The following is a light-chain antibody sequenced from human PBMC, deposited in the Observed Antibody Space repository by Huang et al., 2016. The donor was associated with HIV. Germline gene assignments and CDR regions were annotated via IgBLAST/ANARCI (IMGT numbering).Light chain of an antibody. J-gene: IGKJ3*01. V-gene: IGKV1-33*01. Sequence: DIQLTQSPSSLSASVGDRVTITCQASQVITKYLNWYQHKPGKAPKLLIYDASNLETGVPERFSGSESGTEFIFTITSLQPEDFATYYCQQYDTLPFTFGPGTKVDIK. CDR2: DAS. CDR3: QQYDTLPFT. CDR1: QVITKY.